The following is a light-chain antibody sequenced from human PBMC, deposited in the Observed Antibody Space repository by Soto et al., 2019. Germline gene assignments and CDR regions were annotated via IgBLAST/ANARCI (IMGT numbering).Light chain of an antibody. Sequence: DIQMTQSPSSLSASVEDRVIITCRASQSISSWLAWYQQKPGKAPKLLICDASSLESGVPSRFSGSGSGTEFTLTISSLQPDDFATYYCQQYNSYSKYTFGQGTRLEIK. V-gene: IGKV1-5*01. CDR2: DAS. J-gene: IGKJ5*01. CDR1: QSISSW. CDR3: QQYNSYSKYT.